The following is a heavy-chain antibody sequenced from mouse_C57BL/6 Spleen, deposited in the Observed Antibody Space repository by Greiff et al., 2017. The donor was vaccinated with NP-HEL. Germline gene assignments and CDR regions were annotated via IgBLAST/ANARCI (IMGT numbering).Heavy chain of an antibody. J-gene: IGHJ2*01. Sequence: VQLQQSGAELVRPGTSVKMSCKASGYTFTNYWIGWAKQRPGHGLEWIGDIYPGGGYTNYNEKFKGKATLTADKSSSTAYMQFSSLTSEDSAIYYCARSPLTGTERYYFDYWGQGTTLTVSS. CDR2: IYPGGGYT. D-gene: IGHD4-1*01. CDR1: GYTFTNYW. V-gene: IGHV1-63*01. CDR3: ARSPLTGTERYYFDY.